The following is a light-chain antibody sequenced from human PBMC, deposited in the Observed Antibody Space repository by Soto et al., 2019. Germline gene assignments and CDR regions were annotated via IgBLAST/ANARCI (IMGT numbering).Light chain of an antibody. V-gene: IGKV1-9*01. CDR3: QQLYSYPQT. J-gene: IGKJ1*01. CDR2: AAS. Sequence: IQLTQSPSSLSASVGEKVTITCRASQGIYNYLAWYQQKPGKAPNLLIYAASTLQTGVPSRFSGIGSGTDFTLTFSSLQPEDFATYYCQQLYSYPQTFAQGTKVDIK. CDR1: QGIYNY.